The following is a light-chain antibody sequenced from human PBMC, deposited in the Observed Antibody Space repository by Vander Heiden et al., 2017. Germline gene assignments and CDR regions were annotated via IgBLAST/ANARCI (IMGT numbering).Light chain of an antibody. J-gene: IGLJ2*01. CDR2: SNN. V-gene: IGLV1-44*01. CDR1: SPNIGSNT. Sequence: QSVLTQPPSASGTPGKRVTISCSGSSPNIGSNTVNWYQQLPGTAPKLLIYSNNQRPSGVPARFSGSKSGTSASLAISGLQSEDEADYYCAAWDDSLNGVVFGGGTKLTVL. CDR3: AAWDDSLNGVV.